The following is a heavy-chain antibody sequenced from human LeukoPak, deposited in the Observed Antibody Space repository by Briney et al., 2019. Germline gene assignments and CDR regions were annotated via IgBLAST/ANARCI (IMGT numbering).Heavy chain of an antibody. D-gene: IGHD5-12*01. CDR1: GYTFTSYG. J-gene: IGHJ4*02. CDR3: AREGPYTGYSGYDPDC. V-gene: IGHV1-18*01. CDR2: ISAYNGNT. Sequence: ASVKVSCKASGYTFTSYGISWVRQAPGQGLEWMGWISAYNGNTNYAQKLQGRVTMTTDTSTSTAYMELRSLRSDDTAVYYCAREGPYTGYSGYDPDCWGQGTLVTVSS.